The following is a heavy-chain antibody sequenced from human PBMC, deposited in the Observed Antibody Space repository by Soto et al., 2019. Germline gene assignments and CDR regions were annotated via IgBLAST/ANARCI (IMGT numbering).Heavy chain of an antibody. J-gene: IGHJ6*01. CDR3: VSEGRTKYNGIEV. D-gene: IGHD3-10*01. CDR2: FYPSGNR. V-gene: IGHV4-4*07. CDR1: WAYLTTYF. Sequence: LSLPGXVSWAYLTTYFSTWILHPAGKGLDWIGRFYPSGNRDSNPSLRGRVTMSVDSSTNQLSLRLTSVTAADTATYYCVSEGRTKYNGIEVWGQGTTV.